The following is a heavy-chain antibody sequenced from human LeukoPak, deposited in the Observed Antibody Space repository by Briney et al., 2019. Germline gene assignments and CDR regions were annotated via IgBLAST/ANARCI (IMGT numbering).Heavy chain of an antibody. CDR3: VPPAAGLHRTISTECLQD. J-gene: IGHJ1*01. CDR1: GLSFSSYD. Sequence: GGSLRLSCAAVGLSFSSYDMYWIRQAPGKGLEWVAYISTSGSSIDYADSVKGRFTISRDNGKSSVFLQMNILRVEETAVYYCVPPAAGLHRTISTECLQDWGQGILVTVSS. D-gene: IGHD6-13*01. V-gene: IGHV3-48*03. CDR2: ISTSGSSI.